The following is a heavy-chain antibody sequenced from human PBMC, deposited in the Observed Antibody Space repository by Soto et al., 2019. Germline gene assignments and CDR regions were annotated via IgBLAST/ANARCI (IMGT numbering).Heavy chain of an antibody. J-gene: IGHJ6*02. CDR1: GGSFSGYY. CDR2: INHSGST. Sequence: SETLSLTCAVYGGSFSGYYWSWIRQPPGKGLEWIGEINHSGSTNYNPSLKSRVTISVDTSKNQFSLKLSSVTAADTAVYYCARGVSCTNGVCYGPPYGMDVWGQGTTVTVSS. CDR3: ARGVSCTNGVCYGPPYGMDV. D-gene: IGHD2-8*01. V-gene: IGHV4-34*01.